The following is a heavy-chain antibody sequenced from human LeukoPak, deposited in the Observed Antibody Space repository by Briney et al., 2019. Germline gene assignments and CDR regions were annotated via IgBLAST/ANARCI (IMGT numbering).Heavy chain of an antibody. CDR1: GFVVSTNY. V-gene: IGHV3-53*01. D-gene: IGHD3-22*01. Sequence: GGSLRLSCAASGFVVSTNYMSWVRQAPGKGLEWVSVIYSGGSTYYADSVKGRFTISRDNSKNTLYLQMNSLRAEDTAVYYCARDSSGYYAFDYWGQGTLVTVSS. CDR3: ARDSSGYYAFDY. CDR2: IYSGGST. J-gene: IGHJ4*02.